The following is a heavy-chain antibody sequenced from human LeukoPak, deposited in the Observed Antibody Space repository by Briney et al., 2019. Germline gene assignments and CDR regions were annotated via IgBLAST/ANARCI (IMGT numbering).Heavy chain of an antibody. CDR2: INPSGGST. J-gene: IGHJ5*02. D-gene: IGHD3-22*01. CDR1: GYTFTSYY. V-gene: IGHV1-46*01. Sequence: ASVKVSCKASGYTFTSYYMHWVRQAPGQGLEWMGIINPSGGSTSYAQKFQGRVTMTRDTSISTAYMELSRLRSDDTAVYYCARGTIHNYYYDSSGYQNWFDPWGQGTLVTVSS. CDR3: ARGTIHNYYYDSSGYQNWFDP.